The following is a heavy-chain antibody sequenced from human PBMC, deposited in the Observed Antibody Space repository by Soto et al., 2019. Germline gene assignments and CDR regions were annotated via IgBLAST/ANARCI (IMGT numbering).Heavy chain of an antibody. CDR3: PKDIYVFWRLYYYYYGMDF. CDR1: GFTFSSYG. J-gene: IGHJ6*02. V-gene: IGHV3-30*18. Sequence: GGSLRLSCAASGFTFSSYGMHWVRQAPGKGLEWVAVISYDGSNKYYADSLKGRFTISRDNSKNTLYLQMNSLRAEDTAVYSCPKDIYVFWRLYYYYYGMDFWGQGTTVTVSS. CDR2: ISYDGSNK. D-gene: IGHD3-3*01.